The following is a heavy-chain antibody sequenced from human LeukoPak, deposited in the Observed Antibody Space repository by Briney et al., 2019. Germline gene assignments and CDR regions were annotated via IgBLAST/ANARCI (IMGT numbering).Heavy chain of an antibody. D-gene: IGHD5-12*01. J-gene: IGHJ5*02. CDR2: ISALGGST. CDR1: VFTFSNYA. V-gene: IGHV3-23*01. Sequence: GRSLRLSCASSVFTFSNYAMSWVRHAPGKGLEWVSGISALGGSTYYADSVKGRFTISRDSSKSTLYVQMNSLRAEDTAVYYCAKDRGSSDYGISVRGRNCFDPWGQGTLVTVSS. CDR3: AKDRGSSDYGISVRGRNCFDP.